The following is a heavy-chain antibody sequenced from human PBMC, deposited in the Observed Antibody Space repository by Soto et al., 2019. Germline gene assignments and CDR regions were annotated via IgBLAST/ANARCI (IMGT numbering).Heavy chain of an antibody. V-gene: IGHV6-1*01. Sequence: QVQLQQSGPGLVKPSQTLSVTCAISGDSVSNNSAAWNWIRQSPSRGLEWLGRTYYRSKRSNDYAVSVTSLITINADTSKNQFSLHLNSVPPEDTAVYFCARAWAFGNTGRDLDYWGQGTLVTVAS. CDR2: TYYRSKRSN. CDR1: GDSVSNNSAA. CDR3: ARAWAFGNTGRDLDY. J-gene: IGHJ4*02. D-gene: IGHD3-16*01.